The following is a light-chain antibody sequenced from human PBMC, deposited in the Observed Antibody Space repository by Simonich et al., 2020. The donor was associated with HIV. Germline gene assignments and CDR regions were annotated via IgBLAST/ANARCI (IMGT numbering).Light chain of an antibody. J-gene: IGKJ2*01. CDR3: QQYNSDSPYT. CDR2: MAS. V-gene: IGKV1-5*03. CDR1: QSITTW. Sequence: DIQMTQSPSSLSASVRDRVTLTCRASQSITTWLAWYQQKPGKAPKLLIYMASSLESGVPSRFSGSGSGTEFTLTISSLQPDDFATYYCQQYNSDSPYTFGQGTKLEI.